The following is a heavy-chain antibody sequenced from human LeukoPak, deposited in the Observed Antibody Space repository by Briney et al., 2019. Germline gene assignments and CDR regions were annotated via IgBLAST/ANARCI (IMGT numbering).Heavy chain of an antibody. CDR2: IGSSSSPI. D-gene: IGHD1-26*01. J-gene: IGHJ4*02. Sequence: GGSLRLSCAASGFTFSIYAMNWVRQAPGKGLEWMSYIGSSSSPIYYTDSVKGRFTISRDNAKNSLYLQMNSLRAEDTAVYYCARALGGTDYWGQGTLVTVSS. V-gene: IGHV3-48*04. CDR3: ARALGGTDY. CDR1: GFTFSIYA.